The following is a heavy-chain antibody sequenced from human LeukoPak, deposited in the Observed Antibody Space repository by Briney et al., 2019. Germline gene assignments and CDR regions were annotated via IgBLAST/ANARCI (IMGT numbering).Heavy chain of an antibody. CDR3: AKSPYSSGWQWGDY. D-gene: IGHD6-19*01. V-gene: IGHV3-23*01. J-gene: IGHJ4*02. CDR1: GFTFSSYA. CDR2: ISGSGGST. Sequence: GGSLRLSCAASGFTFSSYAMSWVPQAPGKGLEWVSAISGSGGSTYYADSVKGRFTISRDNSKNTLYLQMNSLRAEDTAVYYCAKSPYSSGWQWGDYWGQGTLVTVSS.